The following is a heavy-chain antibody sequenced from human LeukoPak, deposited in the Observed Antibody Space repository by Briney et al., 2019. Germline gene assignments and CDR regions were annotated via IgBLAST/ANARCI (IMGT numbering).Heavy chain of an antibody. J-gene: IGHJ4*02. V-gene: IGHV4-59*01. CDR3: ARAGYYDSSGYSY. CDR2: IYYSGST. CDR1: GGSISSYY. D-gene: IGHD3-22*01. Sequence: SETLSLTCTVSGGSISSYYWSWIRQPPGKGLEWIGYIYYSGSTNYNPSLKSRVTISVDTSKNQFSLKLSSVTAADTAVYYCARAGYYDSSGYSYWGQGTLVTVSS.